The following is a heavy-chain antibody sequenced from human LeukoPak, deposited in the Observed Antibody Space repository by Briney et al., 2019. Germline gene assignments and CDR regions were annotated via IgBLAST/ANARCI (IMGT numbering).Heavy chain of an antibody. V-gene: IGHV4-39*07. CDR3: ARRVVPGYMDV. Sequence: SETLSLTCTVSGGSISSSSYYWGWIRQPPGKGLEWIGSIYYSGSTYYNPSLKSRVTISVDTSKNQFSLKLSSVTAADTAVYYCARRVVPGYMDVWGKGTTVTVSS. CDR2: IYYSGST. D-gene: IGHD2-2*01. J-gene: IGHJ6*03. CDR1: GGSISSSSYY.